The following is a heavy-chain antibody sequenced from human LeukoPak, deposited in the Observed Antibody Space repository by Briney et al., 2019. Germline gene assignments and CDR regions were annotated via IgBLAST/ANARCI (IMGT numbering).Heavy chain of an antibody. CDR2: IRSSSSYI. CDR1: GFTFSSYS. D-gene: IGHD5-12*01. J-gene: IGHJ4*02. V-gene: IGHV3-21*01. CDR3: ARDRDSGLRPRVDY. Sequence: GGSLRLSCAASGFTFSSYSMNWVRQAPGKGLEWVSSIRSSSSYIYYADSVKGRFTISRDNAKNSLYLQMNSLRAEDTAVYYCARDRDSGLRPRVDYWGQGTLVTVSS.